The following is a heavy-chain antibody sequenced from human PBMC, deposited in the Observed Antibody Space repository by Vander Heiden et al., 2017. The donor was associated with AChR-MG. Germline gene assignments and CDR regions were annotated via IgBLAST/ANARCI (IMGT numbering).Heavy chain of an antibody. D-gene: IGHD6-13*01. Sequence: EVQLVQSGAAVKTPGESLSISCTGPGYSFTSYWISWVRRMPGKGMEWMGGIDPSVSYTNYSPSFQGHVTISADKSISTAYLQWSSLKASDTAMYYCARGAAAGETGDFDYWGQGTLVTVSS. CDR2: IDPSVSYT. CDR3: ARGAAAGETGDFDY. CDR1: GYSFTSYW. J-gene: IGHJ4*02. V-gene: IGHV5-10-1*03.